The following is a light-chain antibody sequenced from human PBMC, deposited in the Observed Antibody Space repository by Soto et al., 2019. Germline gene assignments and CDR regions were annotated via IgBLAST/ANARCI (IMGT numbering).Light chain of an antibody. CDR2: GAS. Sequence: EIVMTQSPATLSVSPGERATLSCRASQSVSSNLAWYQQKPGQAPRLLMYGASTRATGIPARFSGSGSGTEFTLNISSLQSEDFAVYYCQQYNNWPPWTFCQGTKVE. V-gene: IGKV3-15*01. CDR1: QSVSSN. CDR3: QQYNNWPPWT. J-gene: IGKJ1*01.